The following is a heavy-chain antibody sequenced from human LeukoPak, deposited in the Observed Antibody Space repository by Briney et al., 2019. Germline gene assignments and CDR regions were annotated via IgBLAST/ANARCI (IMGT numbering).Heavy chain of an antibody. CDR3: AGGAAAGNRGRYYYGMDV. Sequence: SETLSLTCTVSGGSISSYYWSWIRQPPGKGLEWIRYIYYSGSTNYNPSLKSRVTISVDTSKNQFSLKLSSVTAADTAVYYCAGGAAAGNRGRYYYGMDVWGQGTTVTVSS. D-gene: IGHD6-13*01. CDR1: GGSISSYY. V-gene: IGHV4-59*01. J-gene: IGHJ6*02. CDR2: IYYSGST.